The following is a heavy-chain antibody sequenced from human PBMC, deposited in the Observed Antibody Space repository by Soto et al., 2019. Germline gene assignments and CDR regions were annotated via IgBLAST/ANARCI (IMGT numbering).Heavy chain of an antibody. CDR1: GGSISSSSYY. J-gene: IGHJ4*02. V-gene: IGHV4-39*01. D-gene: IGHD5-12*01. CDR3: ARHLEHGDIVATIRPYFDY. CDR2: IYYSGST. Sequence: SSETLSLTCTVSGGSISSSSYYWGWIRQPPGKGLEWIGSIYYSGSTYYNPSLKSRVTISVDTSKNQFSLKLSSVTAADTAVYYCARHLEHGDIVATIRPYFDYWGQGTLVTVSS.